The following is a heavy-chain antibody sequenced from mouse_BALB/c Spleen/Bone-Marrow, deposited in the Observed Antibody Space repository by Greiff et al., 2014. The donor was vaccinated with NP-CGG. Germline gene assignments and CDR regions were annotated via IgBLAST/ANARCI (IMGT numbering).Heavy chain of an antibody. Sequence: VKLMESGPRLVAPSQSLSMTCTVSGFSFTTYDISWIRQPPGKGLEWLGVIWTGGGTNYNSAFMSRLTISKDNSKSQVFLKMNSLQTDDTAIYYCARGYYYGSSPFDYWGQGTTLTVSS. J-gene: IGHJ2*01. D-gene: IGHD1-1*01. CDR2: IWTGGGT. V-gene: IGHV2-9-2*01. CDR3: ARGYYYGSSPFDY. CDR1: GFSFTTYD.